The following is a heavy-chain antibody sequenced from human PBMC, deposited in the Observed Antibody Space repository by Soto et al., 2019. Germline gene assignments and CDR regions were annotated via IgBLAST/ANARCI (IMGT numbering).Heavy chain of an antibody. D-gene: IGHD6-19*01. CDR3: APRSSGWYEGMDV. CDR2: IYYSGST. CDR1: GGSISSGGYY. Sequence: QVQLQESGPGLVKPSQTLSLTCTVSGGSISSGGYYWSWIRQHPGKGLEWIGYIYYSGSTYYNPSLESRVTIPVDTSKNQFSLKLSSVTAADTAVYYCAPRSSGWYEGMDVWGQGTTVTVSS. V-gene: IGHV4-31*03. J-gene: IGHJ6*02.